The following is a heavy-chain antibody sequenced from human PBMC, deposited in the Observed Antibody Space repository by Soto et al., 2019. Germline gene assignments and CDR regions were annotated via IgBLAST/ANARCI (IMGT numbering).Heavy chain of an antibody. J-gene: IGHJ4*02. CDR3: ARHGRWLQEYYFDY. D-gene: IGHD5-12*01. Sequence: QLLESGPGLVKPSETLSLTCTVSGGSISSSSYYWGWIRQPPGKGLEWIGSIYYSGSTYYNPSLKSRVTISVDTSKNQCSLKLSSVTAADTAVYYCARHGRWLQEYYFDYWGQGTLVTVSS. CDR2: IYYSGST. V-gene: IGHV4-39*01. CDR1: GGSISSSSYY.